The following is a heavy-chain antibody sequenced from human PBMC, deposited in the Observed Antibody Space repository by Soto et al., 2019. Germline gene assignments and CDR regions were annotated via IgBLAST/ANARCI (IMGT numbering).Heavy chain of an antibody. D-gene: IGHD6-19*01. CDR3: ARGMGLNSSGWYYFDY. J-gene: IGHJ4*02. CDR1: GYTFTGYY. Sequence: ASVKVSCKASGYTFTGYYMHWVRQAPGQGLEWMGWINPNSGGTNYAQKFQGWVTMTRDTSISTAYMELSRLRSDDTAVYYCARGMGLNSSGWYYFDYWGQGALGTVSS. CDR2: INPNSGGT. V-gene: IGHV1-2*04.